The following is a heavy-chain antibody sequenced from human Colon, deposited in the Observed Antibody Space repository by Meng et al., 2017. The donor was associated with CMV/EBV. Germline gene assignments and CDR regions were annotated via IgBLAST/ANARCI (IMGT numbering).Heavy chain of an antibody. CDR3: AKDRLAAADRGYFDS. V-gene: IGHV3-23*01. CDR1: GFTFSSYA. J-gene: IGHJ4*02. CDR2: ISASGATT. Sequence: GESLKISCAASGFTFSSYAMAWVRLAPGKGLEWVSAISASGATTYYSGSVQGRFTISRDNSKNTVYLFMHSLRAEDTALYYCAKDRLAAADRGYFDSWGQGMLVTVS. D-gene: IGHD6-13*01.